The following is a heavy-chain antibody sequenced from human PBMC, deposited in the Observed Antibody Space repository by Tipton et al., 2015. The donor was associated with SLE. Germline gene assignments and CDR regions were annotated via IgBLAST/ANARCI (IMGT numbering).Heavy chain of an antibody. CDR2: IYSNGYT. CDR1: GGSISGDYC. Sequence: TLSLTCTVSGGSISGDYCWSWIRQHPGKGLEWLGSIYSNGYTYYNPSLKSRVTISLDTSKNQFSLKLSSATAADTAMYYCARHWGLSEPVDYWGQGTLVTVSS. CDR3: ARHWGLSEPVDY. J-gene: IGHJ4*02. D-gene: IGHD3-16*01. V-gene: IGHV4-31*03.